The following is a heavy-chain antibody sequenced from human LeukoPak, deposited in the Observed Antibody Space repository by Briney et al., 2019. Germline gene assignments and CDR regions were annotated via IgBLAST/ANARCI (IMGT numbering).Heavy chain of an antibody. CDR3: ARLRGTYFDS. Sequence: GGSLRLSCAASGFTFSSYGMHWVRQAPGKGLEWVAVISYDGSNKYYADSVKGRFTISRDNSKNTLYLQMDSLRAEDTAVYYCARLRGTYFDSWGRGTLVTVSS. CDR2: ISYDGSNK. J-gene: IGHJ4*02. D-gene: IGHD1-7*01. V-gene: IGHV3-30*03. CDR1: GFTFSSYG.